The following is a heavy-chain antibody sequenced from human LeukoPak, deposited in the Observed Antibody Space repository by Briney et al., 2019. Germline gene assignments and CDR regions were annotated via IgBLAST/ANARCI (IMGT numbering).Heavy chain of an antibody. D-gene: IGHD3-10*01. Sequence: GGSLRLSSAASGFTFRNYWMQWVRQAPGKGLVWVSHITSDGTTRTYADSVKGRFAISRDNAKNTLYLQMNSLRAEDTAVYYCVRANYGVDYWGQGTLVTVSS. J-gene: IGHJ4*02. CDR3: VRANYGVDY. CDR1: GFTFRNYW. V-gene: IGHV3-74*01. CDR2: ITSDGTTR.